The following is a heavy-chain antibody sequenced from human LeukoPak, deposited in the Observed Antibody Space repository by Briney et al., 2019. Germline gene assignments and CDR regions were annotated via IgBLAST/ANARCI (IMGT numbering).Heavy chain of an antibody. Sequence: SETLSLTCAVYGGSFSGYYWGWIRQPPGKGLEWMGIIYQSGKTYCNPSLESRVTISVGTSKNQFSLKMNSMTAADTAMYYCARGLPGGQLSRYDYWGQGTLVTVSS. D-gene: IGHD6-13*01. CDR1: GGSFSGYY. V-gene: IGHV4-34*01. CDR3: ARGLPGGQLSRYDY. J-gene: IGHJ4*02. CDR2: IYQSGKT.